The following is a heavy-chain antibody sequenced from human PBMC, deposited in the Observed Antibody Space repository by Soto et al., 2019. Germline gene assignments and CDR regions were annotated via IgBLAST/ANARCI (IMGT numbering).Heavy chain of an antibody. Sequence: GGSLRLSCAASGFTFSSYAMHWVRQAPGKGLEWVAVISYDGSNKYYADSVKGRFTISRDNSKSTLYLQMNSLRAEDTAMYYCARDKGSSWYYFDYWGQGTLVTVSS. J-gene: IGHJ4*02. D-gene: IGHD6-13*01. CDR1: GFTFSSYA. V-gene: IGHV3-30-3*01. CDR2: ISYDGSNK. CDR3: ARDKGSSWYYFDY.